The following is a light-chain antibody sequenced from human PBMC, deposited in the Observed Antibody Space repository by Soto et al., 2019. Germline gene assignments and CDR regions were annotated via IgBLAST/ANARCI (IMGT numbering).Light chain of an antibody. CDR3: QQSFTTPMWT. Sequence: DIQMTQSPSSLSASVGYRVTITCRASQNVSTYLNWYQQKVGKAPNLLIYVASTLQSGVPSRFSGRGSGTYFTLTISSLQPEDFATYYCQQSFTTPMWTFGQGTKVDIK. CDR1: QNVSTY. V-gene: IGKV1-39*01. CDR2: VAS. J-gene: IGKJ1*01.